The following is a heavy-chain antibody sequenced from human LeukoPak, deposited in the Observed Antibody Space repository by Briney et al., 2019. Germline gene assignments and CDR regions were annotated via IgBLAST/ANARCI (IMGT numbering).Heavy chain of an antibody. CDR3: ARRGLAASSDS. V-gene: IGHV1-2*02. CDR2: INPHSGST. D-gene: IGHD2-15*01. Sequence: ASVTVSCKASGYSFTGYFILWMRRAPGQGLEWMGWINPHSGSTNYAPKFQGRVTSTRDTSINTVYLQLTSLRPDDTAIYYCARRGLAASSDSWGQGTLVTVSS. CDR1: GYSFTGYF. J-gene: IGHJ4*02.